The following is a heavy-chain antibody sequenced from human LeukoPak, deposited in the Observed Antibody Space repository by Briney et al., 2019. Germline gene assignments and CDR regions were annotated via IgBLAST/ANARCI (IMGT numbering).Heavy chain of an antibody. CDR3: ARESGWLQFTLPH. CDR2: IIPIFGTA. CDR1: GGTFSSYA. D-gene: IGHD5-24*01. J-gene: IGHJ4*02. Sequence: GASVKVSCKASGGTFSSYAISWVRQAPGQGLEWMGGIIPIFGTANYAQKFQGRVTMTTDTSTSTAYMELRSLRSDDTAVYYCARESGWLQFTLPHWGQGTLVTVSS. V-gene: IGHV1-69*05.